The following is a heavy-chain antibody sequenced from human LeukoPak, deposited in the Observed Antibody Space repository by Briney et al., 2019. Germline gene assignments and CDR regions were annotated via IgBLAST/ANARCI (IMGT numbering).Heavy chain of an antibody. CDR1: GYTFTNYY. D-gene: IGHD3-22*01. CDR2: INSGGGST. Sequence: ASVKVSCKASGYTFTNYYVHWVRQAPGQGLEWMGIINSGGGSTSNAQKFQGRVTMTRDTSTSTVYMELSSLRSEDTAVYYCARGTYYHDSSDLDHWGQGTLGTVSS. V-gene: IGHV1-46*03. J-gene: IGHJ4*02. CDR3: ARGTYYHDSSDLDH.